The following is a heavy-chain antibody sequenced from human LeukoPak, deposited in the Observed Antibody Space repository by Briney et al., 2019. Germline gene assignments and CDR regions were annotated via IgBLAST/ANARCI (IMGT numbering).Heavy chain of an antibody. CDR1: GFTFSSYA. J-gene: IGHJ5*02. D-gene: IGHD2-15*01. CDR2: ISYDGSNK. CDR3: ARDPRGYCSGGSCYPTWFDP. V-gene: IGHV3-30*01. Sequence: GGSLRLSCAASGFTFSSYAMDWVRQAPGKGLEWVAVISYDGSNKYYADSVKGRFTISRDNSKNTLYLQMNSLRAEDTAVYYCARDPRGYCSGGSCYPTWFDPWGQGTLVTVSS.